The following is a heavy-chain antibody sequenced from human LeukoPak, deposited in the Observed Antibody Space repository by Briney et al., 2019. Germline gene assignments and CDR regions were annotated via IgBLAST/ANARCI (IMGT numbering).Heavy chain of an antibody. J-gene: IGHJ6*02. CDR3: ARESTWGMDV. Sequence: PGGSLRLSCAASGFTFSSYSMNWVRQAPGKGLEWVSYISSSSTIYYADSVKGRFTISIDNAKNSLYLQVNSLRDEDTAVYYCARESTWGMDVWGQGTTVTVSS. CDR2: ISSSSTI. CDR1: GFTFSSYS. V-gene: IGHV3-48*02.